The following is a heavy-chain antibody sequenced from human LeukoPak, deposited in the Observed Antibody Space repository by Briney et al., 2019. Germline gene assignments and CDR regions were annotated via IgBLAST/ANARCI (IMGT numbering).Heavy chain of an antibody. CDR2: INPSRGST. Sequence: ASVKVSCKASGYTFTSYYMHWVRQAPGQGLEWMEIINPSRGSTSQAQTFQGRVTMTRDMSTSTVSMELSSLRSEDTAVYYCARDGGDGYKANWFDTWGQGTLVTVSS. J-gene: IGHJ5*02. V-gene: IGHV1-46*01. CDR3: ARDGGDGYKANWFDT. D-gene: IGHD5-24*01. CDR1: GYTFTSYY.